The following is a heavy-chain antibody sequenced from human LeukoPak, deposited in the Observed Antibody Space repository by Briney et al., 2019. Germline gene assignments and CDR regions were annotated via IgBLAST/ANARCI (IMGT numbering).Heavy chain of an antibody. J-gene: IGHJ4*02. V-gene: IGHV3-33*01. CDR3: ARPDRNYYDSSGYPGY. Sequence: PGRSLRLSCAASGFTFSSYCMHWVRQAPGKGLEWVAVIWYDGSNKYYADSVKGRFTISRDNSKNTLYLQMNSLRAEDTAVYYCARPDRNYYDSSGYPGYWGQGTLVTVSS. CDR2: IWYDGSNK. CDR1: GFTFSSYC. D-gene: IGHD3-22*01.